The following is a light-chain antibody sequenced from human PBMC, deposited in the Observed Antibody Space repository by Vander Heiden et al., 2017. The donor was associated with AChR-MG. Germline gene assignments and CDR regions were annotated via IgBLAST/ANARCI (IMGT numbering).Light chain of an antibody. J-gene: IGKJ1*01. CDR2: AAS. CDR1: QSISSY. Sequence: DIQMTQSPSSLSASVGDRVNITCRASQSISSYLNWYQQKQGKAPKLLIYAASSLQSGVPSRFSDSGSGTDFTLTISSLHPEDFATYYCQQCYSTPWTFGPGTKVEIK. CDR3: QQCYSTPWT. V-gene: IGKV1-39*01.